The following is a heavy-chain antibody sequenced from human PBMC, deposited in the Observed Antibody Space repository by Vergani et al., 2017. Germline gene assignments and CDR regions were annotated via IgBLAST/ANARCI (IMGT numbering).Heavy chain of an antibody. J-gene: IGHJ4*02. CDR3: ARGMAIVVVPAADFDY. CDR2: IWYDGSNK. D-gene: IGHD2-2*03. V-gene: IGHV3-33*01. CDR1: GFTFSSYG. Sequence: QVQLVESGGGVVQPGRSLRLSCAASGFTFSSYGMHWVRQAPGKGLEWVAVIWYDGSNKYYADSVKGRFTISRDNSKNTLYLQMNSLSAEDTAVYYCARGMAIVVVPAADFDYWGQGTLVTVSS.